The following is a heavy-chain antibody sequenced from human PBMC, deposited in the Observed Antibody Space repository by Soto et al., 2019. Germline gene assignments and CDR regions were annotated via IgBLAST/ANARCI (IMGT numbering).Heavy chain of an antibody. CDR1: GGSISSYY. J-gene: IGHJ4*02. Sequence: SETLSLTCTVSGGSISSYYWSWIRQPPGKGLEWIGYIYHSGSTYYNPSLKSRVTISVDRSKNQFSLKLRSVTAADTAVYYCAREVAAAGIDYWGQGTLVTVSS. CDR2: IYHSGST. V-gene: IGHV4-59*12. D-gene: IGHD6-13*01. CDR3: AREVAAAGIDY.